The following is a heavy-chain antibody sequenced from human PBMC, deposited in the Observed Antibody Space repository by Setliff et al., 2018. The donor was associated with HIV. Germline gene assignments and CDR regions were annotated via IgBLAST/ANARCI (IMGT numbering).Heavy chain of an antibody. Sequence: GGSLRLSCAASGFTFSDYYMSWIRQAPGKGLEWVSYISSDGSRTTYADSVKGRFTISRDNAKKMLYVQMNSLRAEDTAVYYCARPMEIGRHPVAGQRDAFDIWGQGTMVTVSS. V-gene: IGHV3-11*06. J-gene: IGHJ3*02. D-gene: IGHD6-19*01. CDR2: ISSDGSRT. CDR3: ARPMEIGRHPVAGQRDAFDI. CDR1: GFTFSDYY.